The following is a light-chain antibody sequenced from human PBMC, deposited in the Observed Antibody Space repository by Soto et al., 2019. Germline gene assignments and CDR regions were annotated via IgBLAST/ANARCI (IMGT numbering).Light chain of an antibody. Sequence: DIVMTQSPDSLAVSLGERATINCKSSQSVLYSSNNKNYLAWYQQKPGQPPELLIYWASTRESGVPDRFSGSGSGTDFTLTISSLQAEDVAVHYCQQYYSTPLTFGGGTKVEIK. J-gene: IGKJ4*01. CDR1: QSVLYSSNNKNY. V-gene: IGKV4-1*01. CDR3: QQYYSTPLT. CDR2: WAS.